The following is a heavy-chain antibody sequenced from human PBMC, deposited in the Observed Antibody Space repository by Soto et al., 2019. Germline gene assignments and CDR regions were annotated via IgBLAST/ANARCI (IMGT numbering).Heavy chain of an antibody. Sequence: SETLSLTCAVSGYSISIGYYWVCVRQPPGKGLEWIGSVYRGGSTSYNPSLKSRVTISVDTSKNQFSLSLTSVTAADTAVYYCARVPRTTGTSCGWFDPWGQGTRVTVSS. V-gene: IGHV4-38-2*01. CDR1: GYSISIGYY. D-gene: IGHD1-1*01. J-gene: IGHJ5*02. CDR2: VYRGGST. CDR3: ARVPRTTGTSCGWFDP.